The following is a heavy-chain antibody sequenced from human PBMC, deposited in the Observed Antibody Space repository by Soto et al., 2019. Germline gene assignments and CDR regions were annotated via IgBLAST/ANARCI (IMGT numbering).Heavy chain of an antibody. V-gene: IGHV3-48*02. J-gene: IGHJ4*02. Sequence: GGSLRLSCAASGFTFSSYSMNWVRQAPGKGLEWVSYISSSSTIYYADSVKGRFTISRDNAKNSLYLQMNSLRDEDTAVYYCARDGEVAYFDYWGQGTLVTVSS. CDR2: ISSSSTI. D-gene: IGHD3-16*01. CDR3: ARDGEVAYFDY. CDR1: GFTFSSYS.